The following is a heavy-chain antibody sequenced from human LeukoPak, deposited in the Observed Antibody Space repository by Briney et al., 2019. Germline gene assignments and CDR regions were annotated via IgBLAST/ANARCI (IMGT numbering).Heavy chain of an antibody. V-gene: IGHV3-23*01. Sequence: PGGSLRLSCAASGFTFYSYGMNWVRQAPGKGLEWVSAISGSGGSTYYADSVKGRFTISRDNSKNTLYLQMNSLRAEDTAVYYCAKDANYYDSSGYYGFDYWGQGTLVTVSS. CDR2: ISGSGGST. D-gene: IGHD3-22*01. CDR3: AKDANYYDSSGYYGFDY. J-gene: IGHJ4*02. CDR1: GFTFYSYG.